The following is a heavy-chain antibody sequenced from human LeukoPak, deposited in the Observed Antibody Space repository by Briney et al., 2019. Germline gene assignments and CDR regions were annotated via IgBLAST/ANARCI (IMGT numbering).Heavy chain of an antibody. D-gene: IGHD6-13*01. Sequence: PSETLSLTCAVYGGSFSGYYWSWIRQPPGKGLEWIGEINHSGSTNYNPSLKSRVTISVDTSKNQFSLKLSSVTAADTAVYYCARRRGGNSSSWYGSRYYYYYYYMDVWGKGTTVTISS. CDR1: GGSFSGYY. J-gene: IGHJ6*03. CDR3: ARRRGGNSSSWYGSRYYYYYYYMDV. CDR2: INHSGST. V-gene: IGHV4-34*01.